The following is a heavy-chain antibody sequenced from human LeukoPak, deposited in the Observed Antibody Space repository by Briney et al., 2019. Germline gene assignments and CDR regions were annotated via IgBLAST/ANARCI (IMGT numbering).Heavy chain of an antibody. D-gene: IGHD3-3*01. CDR1: GGSISSGGYY. J-gene: IGHJ3*02. Sequence: TLSLTCTVSGGSISSGGYYWSWIRQHPGKGLEWIGYIYYSGSTYYNPSLKSRVTISVDTSKNQFSLKLSSVTAADTAVYYCARDSGYYDFWSGYYDAFDIWGQGTMVTVSS. CDR3: ARDSGYYDFWSGYYDAFDI. CDR2: IYYSGST. V-gene: IGHV4-31*03.